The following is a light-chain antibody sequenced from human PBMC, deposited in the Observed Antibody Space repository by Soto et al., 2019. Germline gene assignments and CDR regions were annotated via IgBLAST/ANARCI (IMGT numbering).Light chain of an antibody. CDR2: GAS. J-gene: IGKJ1*01. V-gene: IGKV3-20*01. CDR3: HQYGSAPAWT. CDR1: QSISSNY. Sequence: EIVLTQSPGTLSLFPGERATLSCRASQSISSNYLAGYQQKPRQAPRLLIHGASNRATGIPNRFSGAGSGTDFTLTISRREPEDFAVYYCHQYGSAPAWTFGQGTKVEIK.